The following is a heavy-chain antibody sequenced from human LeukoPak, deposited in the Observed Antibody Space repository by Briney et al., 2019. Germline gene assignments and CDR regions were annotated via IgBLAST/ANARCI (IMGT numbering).Heavy chain of an antibody. CDR2: IYYTGST. Sequence: PSGTLFLTCTVSGGSISGYYWTWIRQPPGKGLEWIGYIYYTGSTNYNPSLKSRVTVSVDTSKSQFSLKLSSVTAADTAVYYCWRGGWWSNVWGPGTTVAVSS. V-gene: IGHV4-59*01. J-gene: IGHJ6*02. CDR1: GGSISGYY. CDR3: WRGGWWSNV. D-gene: IGHD2-15*01.